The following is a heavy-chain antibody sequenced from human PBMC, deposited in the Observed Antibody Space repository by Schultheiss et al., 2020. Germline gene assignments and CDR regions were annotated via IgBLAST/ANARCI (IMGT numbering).Heavy chain of an antibody. Sequence: GSLKISCTASGFTFGDYPMSWFRQAPGKGLEWVGSIRSKAYGGTTEYAASVKGRFTISRDDSKSIAYLQMNSLKTEDTAVYYCTRDRVVVTTAAYYYYGMDVWGQGTTVTVSS. CDR3: TRDRVVVTTAAYYYYGMDV. J-gene: IGHJ6*02. CDR2: IRSKAYGGTT. D-gene: IGHD2-21*02. CDR1: GFTFGDYP. V-gene: IGHV3-49*03.